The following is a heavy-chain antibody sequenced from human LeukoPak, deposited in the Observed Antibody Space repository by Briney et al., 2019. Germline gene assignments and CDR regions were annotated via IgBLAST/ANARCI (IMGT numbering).Heavy chain of an antibody. CDR2: IKQAESER. J-gene: IGHJ4*02. Sequence: SGGSLRLSCAASGFSISNYWMSWVRQAPGKGLEWVANIKQAESERFYVDSVKDRFIISRENAENSVYLQMNSLRDEDTAIYYCARVDIVVVIFDYWGQGTLVTVSS. D-gene: IGHD3-22*01. CDR1: GFSISNYW. CDR3: ARVDIVVVIFDY. V-gene: IGHV3-7*01.